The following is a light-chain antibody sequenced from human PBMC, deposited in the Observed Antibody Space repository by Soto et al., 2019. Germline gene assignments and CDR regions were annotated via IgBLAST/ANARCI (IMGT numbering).Light chain of an antibody. CDR1: QSIDTW. CDR3: QQYNNWPPIT. V-gene: IGKV1-5*03. CDR2: KAS. J-gene: IGKJ5*01. Sequence: DIQMTQSPATLAASVGDRVSLTCRASQSIDTWLAWYQQKPGKAPNLLIYKASRLESGVPSRFSGSGSGTEFTLTISSLQPEDFGVYYCQQYNNWPPITFGQGTRLEIK.